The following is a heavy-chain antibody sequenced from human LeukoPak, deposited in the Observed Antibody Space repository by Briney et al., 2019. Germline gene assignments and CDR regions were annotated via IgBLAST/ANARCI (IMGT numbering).Heavy chain of an antibody. D-gene: IGHD3-3*01. CDR1: EFTFSSYT. V-gene: IGHV3-21*01. CDR2: ISSSSSYI. J-gene: IGHJ4*02. CDR3: AKDARIFGVNNYFDS. Sequence: PGGSLRLSCAASEFTFSSYTVHWVRQAPGTGLEWVSSISSSSSYIYYADSVKGRFTISRDNAKNSVFLEMNSLRVDDTAIYYCAKDARIFGVNNYFDSWGQGTLVTVSS.